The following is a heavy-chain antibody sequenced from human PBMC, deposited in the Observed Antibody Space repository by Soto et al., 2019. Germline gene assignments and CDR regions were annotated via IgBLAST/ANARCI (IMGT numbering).Heavy chain of an antibody. CDR3: ARGRYLTGSYDY. Sequence: SQTLSLTCVISGDSVSSNSAAWNWIRQSPSRGLEWLGRTYYRSKWHSDYALSVKSRIIINPDTSKNQFSLQLNSVTPEDTAVYYCARGRYLTGSYDYWGRGTLVTVSS. CDR2: TYYRSKWHS. D-gene: IGHD1-26*01. V-gene: IGHV6-1*01. CDR1: GDSVSSNSAA. J-gene: IGHJ4*02.